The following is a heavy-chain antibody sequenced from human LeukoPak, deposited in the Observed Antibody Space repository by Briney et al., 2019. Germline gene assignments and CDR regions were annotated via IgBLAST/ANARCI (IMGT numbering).Heavy chain of an antibody. CDR2: IIPIFGTA. J-gene: IGHJ4*02. CDR1: GGTFISYA. Sequence: SVKVSCKASGGTFISYAISWVRQAPGQGLEWRGGIIPIFGTANYAQKFQGRVTITADESTSTAYMELSSLRSEDTAVYYCARDKSDFWSGYFDYWGQGTLVTVTS. V-gene: IGHV1-69*01. CDR3: ARDKSDFWSGYFDY. D-gene: IGHD3-3*01.